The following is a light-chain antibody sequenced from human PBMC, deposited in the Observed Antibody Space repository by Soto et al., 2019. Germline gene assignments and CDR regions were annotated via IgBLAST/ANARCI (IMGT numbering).Light chain of an antibody. Sequence: EIVLTQSAGTLSLSPGERATLSCRASQSVSSNYLAWYQQKPGQAPRLLIYTSSSRAAGIPDRFSGSGSGTDFTLTISRLEPEDFAVYHCHQYGSSPWTFGQGTRVEIK. CDR2: TSS. V-gene: IGKV3-20*01. CDR3: HQYGSSPWT. J-gene: IGKJ1*01. CDR1: QSVSSNY.